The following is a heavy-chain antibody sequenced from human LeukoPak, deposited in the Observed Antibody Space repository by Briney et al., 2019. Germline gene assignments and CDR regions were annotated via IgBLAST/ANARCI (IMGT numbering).Heavy chain of an antibody. J-gene: IGHJ6*02. CDR2: ISGSGGST. Sequence: PGGSLRLSCAASGFTFSSYAMSWVRQAPVKGLEWVSAISGSGGSTYYADSVKGRFTISRDNSKNTLYLQMNSLRAEDTAVYYCAKDSPIAVAAVYYYYGMDVWGQGTTVTVSS. CDR3: AKDSPIAVAAVYYYYGMDV. CDR1: GFTFSSYA. D-gene: IGHD6-19*01. V-gene: IGHV3-23*01.